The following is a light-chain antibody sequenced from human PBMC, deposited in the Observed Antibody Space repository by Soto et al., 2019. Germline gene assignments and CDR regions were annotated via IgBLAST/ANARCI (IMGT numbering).Light chain of an antibody. CDR3: QTWGSGIVV. V-gene: IGLV4-69*01. Sequence: QSVLTQSPSASASLGASVKLTCTLSSGHSNYAIAWHQQQSEKGPRYLMKLNSDGSHSKGDGIPDRFSGSSSGAERYLTISLLQSEDEAYYYCQTWGSGIVVFGGGTKLTVL. CDR2: LNSDGSH. J-gene: IGLJ2*01. CDR1: SGHSNYA.